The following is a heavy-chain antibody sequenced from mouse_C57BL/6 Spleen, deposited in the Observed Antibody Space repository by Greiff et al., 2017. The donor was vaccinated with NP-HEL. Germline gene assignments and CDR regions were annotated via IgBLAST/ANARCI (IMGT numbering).Heavy chain of an antibody. J-gene: IGHJ1*03. CDR3: ARDSTTVVATGYFDV. V-gene: IGHV5-4*01. D-gene: IGHD1-1*01. Sequence: EVHLVESGGGLVKPGGSLKLSCAASGFTFSSYAMSWVRQTPEKRLEWVATISDGGSYTYYPDNVKGRFTISRDNAKNNLYLQMSHLKSEDTAMYYCARDSTTVVATGYFDVWGTGTTVTVSS. CDR1: GFTFSSYA. CDR2: ISDGGSYT.